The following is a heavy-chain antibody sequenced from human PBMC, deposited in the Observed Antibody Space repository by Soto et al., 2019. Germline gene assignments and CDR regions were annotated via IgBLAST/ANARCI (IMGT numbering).Heavy chain of an antibody. CDR3: ARDGAAMAYYYGMDV. V-gene: IGHV1-69*13. CDR1: GGTFSSYA. J-gene: IGHJ6*02. Sequence: ASVKFSCKASGGTFSSYAISWVRQAPGQGLEWMGGIIPIFGTANYAQKFQGRVTITADESTSTAYMELSSLRSEDTAVYYCARDGAAMAYYYGMDVWGQGTTVTVSS. CDR2: IIPIFGTA. D-gene: IGHD5-18*01.